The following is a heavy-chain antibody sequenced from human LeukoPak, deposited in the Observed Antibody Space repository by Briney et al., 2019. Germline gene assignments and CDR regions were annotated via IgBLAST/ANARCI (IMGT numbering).Heavy chain of an antibody. CDR2: TYTSGST. CDR1: GGSISSYY. J-gene: IGHJ3*02. Sequence: PSETLSLTCTVSGGSISSYYWSWIRQPAGKGLEWIGRTYTSGSTNYNPSLKSRVTISVDKSKTQFSLKLSSVTAADTAMYYCATAMATYSGTFDIWGQGTMVTVSS. CDR3: ATAMATYSGTFDI. D-gene: IGHD5-24*01. V-gene: IGHV4-4*07.